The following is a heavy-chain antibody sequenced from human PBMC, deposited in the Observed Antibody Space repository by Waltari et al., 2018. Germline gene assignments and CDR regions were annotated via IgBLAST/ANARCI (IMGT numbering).Heavy chain of an antibody. CDR3: ASSHDDGAGGADYVDY. CDR1: GGSISSGDYY. CDR2: SYCGGST. Sequence: QVQLQESGPGLVKPSQTLSLTCTVSGGSISSGDYYWSWIRQPPGKGLEWLGYSYCGGSTYNNPSLKSRFNMSLDTSKNQFSLMLSSVTAADTAVYYCASSHDDGAGGADYVDYWGQGTLVTVSS. V-gene: IGHV4-30-4*08. J-gene: IGHJ4*02. D-gene: IGHD1-26*01.